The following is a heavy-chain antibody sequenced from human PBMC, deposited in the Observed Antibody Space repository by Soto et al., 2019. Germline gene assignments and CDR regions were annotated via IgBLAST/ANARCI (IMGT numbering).Heavy chain of an antibody. Sequence: QVQLVESGGGVVQPGRSLRLSCAASGFTFSSYGMHWVRQAPGKGLEWVAVIWYDGSNKYYADSVKGRFTISRDNCMNTRYLQMNSLRAEDTAVYYCARDPCLGVQLWSGVGYYDSSGYPDCDDVTSNYYYGMDVWGQGTTVTVSS. D-gene: IGHD3-22*01. J-gene: IGHJ6*02. CDR1: GFTFSSYG. CDR2: IWYDGSNK. CDR3: ARDPCLGVQLWSGVGYYDSSGYPDCDDVTSNYYYGMDV. V-gene: IGHV3-33*01.